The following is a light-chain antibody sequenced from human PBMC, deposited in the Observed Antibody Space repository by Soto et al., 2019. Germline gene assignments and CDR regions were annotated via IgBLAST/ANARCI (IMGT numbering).Light chain of an antibody. V-gene: IGKV3-20*01. CDR3: QQYGSSPRT. Sequence: EIVLTQSPGTLSLSPGERATLSCRASQSVSSSFLAWYQQKVGQAPRLLIYDASSRATGITDRFSGSGSGTDFTLTISRLEPEDFAVYYCQQYGSSPRTFGQGTRLEIK. J-gene: IGKJ5*01. CDR2: DAS. CDR1: QSVSSSF.